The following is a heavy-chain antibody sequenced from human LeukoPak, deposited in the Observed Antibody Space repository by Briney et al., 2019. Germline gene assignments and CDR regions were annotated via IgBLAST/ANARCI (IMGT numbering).Heavy chain of an antibody. CDR1: GYRFSNYW. J-gene: IGHJ5*02. Sequence: GESLKISCKGSGYRFSNYWIGWVRHMPGKGLEWMGMIYPADSDIRYSPSFQGQVTISADKSTSTAYLQWSSLKASDTAMYYCARQEYCSGGSCYTWFDPWGQGTLVTVSS. D-gene: IGHD2-15*01. CDR3: ARQEYCSGGSCYTWFDP. CDR2: IYPADSDI. V-gene: IGHV5-51*01.